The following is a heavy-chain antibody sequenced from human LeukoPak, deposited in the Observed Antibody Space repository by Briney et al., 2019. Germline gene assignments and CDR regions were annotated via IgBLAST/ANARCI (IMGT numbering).Heavy chain of an antibody. J-gene: IGHJ4*02. CDR3: AKRGVVIRVILVGFHKEAYYFDS. CDR2: ISGSGGTT. V-gene: IGHV3-23*01. D-gene: IGHD3-22*01. Sequence: GETLCLTCTVSGITLRNYDMSWVRQAPGKGLEWVAGISGSGGTTNYADSVKGRFTIARDNPKHTLFLHMNSLKAEDTAVYFCAKRGVVIRVILVGFHKEAYYFDSWGQGALVTVSS. CDR1: GITLRNYD.